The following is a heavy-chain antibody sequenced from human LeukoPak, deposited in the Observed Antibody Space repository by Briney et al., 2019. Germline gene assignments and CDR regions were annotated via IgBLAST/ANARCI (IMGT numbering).Heavy chain of an antibody. CDR3: AREHYYDSSGTGAFDI. V-gene: IGHV4-59*01. Sequence: PSETLSLTCTVSGGSISSYDWSWIRQPPGKGLEWIGYIYYSGSTNYNPSLKSRVTISVDTSKNQFSLKLSSVTAADTAVYYCAREHYYDSSGTGAFDIWGQGTMVTVSS. CDR2: IYYSGST. CDR1: GGSISSYD. D-gene: IGHD3-22*01. J-gene: IGHJ3*02.